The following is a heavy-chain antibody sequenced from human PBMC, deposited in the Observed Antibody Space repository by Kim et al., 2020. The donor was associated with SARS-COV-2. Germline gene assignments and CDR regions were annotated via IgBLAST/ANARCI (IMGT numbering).Heavy chain of an antibody. D-gene: IGHD4-17*01. CDR2: ISSNGDDT. CDR1: GFNFSYYS. Sequence: GGSLRLSCSASGFNFSYYSMHWVRQAPGKGLEYVSAISSNGDDTYYADSVKGRFTISRDNSKNTLYVQISSLRTEDTAVYFCVKAPHYGDYYWGQGTLVTVSS. J-gene: IGHJ4*02. V-gene: IGHV3-64*05. CDR3: VKAPHYGDYY.